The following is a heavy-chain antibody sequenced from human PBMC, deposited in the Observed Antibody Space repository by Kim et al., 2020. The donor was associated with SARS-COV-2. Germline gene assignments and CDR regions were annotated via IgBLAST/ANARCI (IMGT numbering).Heavy chain of an antibody. CDR1: GETFSGYY. D-gene: IGHD4-4*01. J-gene: IGHJ4*02. Sequence: SETLSLTCSVYGETFSGYYWSWIRQPPGKGLEWIGEIKDSGSSNYNPSLKSRVSMSVDTSKNQLSLTLNSVTAADTGVYYCARGRATTGEMGLFYFWGQGSLVTVSS. CDR3: ARGRATTGEMGLFYF. V-gene: IGHV4-34*08. CDR2: IKDSGSS.